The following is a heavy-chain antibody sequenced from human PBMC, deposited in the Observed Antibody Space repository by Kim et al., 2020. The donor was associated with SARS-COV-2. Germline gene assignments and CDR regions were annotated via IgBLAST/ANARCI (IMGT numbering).Heavy chain of an antibody. V-gene: IGHV4-59*01. CDR3: ARGRIAAGGDYYYYYMDV. Sequence: SETLSLTCTVSGGSISSYYWSWIRQPPGKGLEWIGYIYYSGSTNYNPSLKSRVTISVDTSKNQFSLKLSSVTAADTAVYYCARGRIAAGGDYYYYYMDVWGKGTTVTVSS. CDR1: GGSISSYY. D-gene: IGHD6-13*01. CDR2: IYYSGST. J-gene: IGHJ6*03.